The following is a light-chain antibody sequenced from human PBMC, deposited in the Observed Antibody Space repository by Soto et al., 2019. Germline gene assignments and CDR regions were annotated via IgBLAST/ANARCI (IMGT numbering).Light chain of an antibody. CDR3: QQYGSSPP. J-gene: IGKJ4*01. CDR2: GTT. CDR1: QRVSRSH. V-gene: IGKV3-20*01. Sequence: EIVLTQSPGTLSLSPGERAALSCRASQRVSRSHLAWYQQKPGQAPRLLIYGTTSRATGIPDRFSGSGSGTDFTLAISRLEPEDFAVYYCQQYGSSPPFGGGTKVDVK.